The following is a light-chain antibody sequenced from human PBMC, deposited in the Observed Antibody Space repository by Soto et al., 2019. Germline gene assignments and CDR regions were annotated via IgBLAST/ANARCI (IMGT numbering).Light chain of an antibody. V-gene: IGLV1-51*01. CDR3: GTWDGTLNTFV. J-gene: IGLJ7*01. CDR2: DNN. CDR1: KSNIENNF. Sequence: QSVLTQPPSMSAAPGQKVTISCSGSKSNIENNFVSWYQQFPGTAPKLLIYDNNKRPSGIPDRFSGSKSGTSATLGITGLQTGDEADFYCGTWDGTLNTFVFGGGTQLTVL.